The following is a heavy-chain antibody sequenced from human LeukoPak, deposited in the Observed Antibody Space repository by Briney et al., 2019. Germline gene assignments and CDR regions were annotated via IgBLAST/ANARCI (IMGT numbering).Heavy chain of an antibody. Sequence: SGGSLRLSCAGSGFTFSNYWVHWVRQAPGKGLVWVSRINEDGSRTDYADSVKGRFTISRDNAKNSLYLQMNSPRAEDTAVYYCARDQVSSSSTIAYWGQGTLVTVSS. V-gene: IGHV3-74*01. CDR2: INEDGSRT. J-gene: IGHJ4*02. CDR1: GFTFSNYW. D-gene: IGHD6-6*01. CDR3: ARDQVSSSSTIAY.